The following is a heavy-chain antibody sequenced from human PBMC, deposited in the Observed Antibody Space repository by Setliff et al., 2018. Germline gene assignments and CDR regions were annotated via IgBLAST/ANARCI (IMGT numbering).Heavy chain of an antibody. CDR1: GGAFSNYG. Sequence: SVKVSCKASGGAFSNYGITWVRQAPGQGLEWMGGIIPIFGTTTYAQKFQGRVTITMDESTSTGYMELSSLRSEDTAVYYCARETVVVVTTTNYYYYMDVWGEGTTVTVSS. D-gene: IGHD2-21*02. J-gene: IGHJ6*03. CDR2: IIPIFGTT. V-gene: IGHV1-69*05. CDR3: ARETVVVVTTTNYYYYMDV.